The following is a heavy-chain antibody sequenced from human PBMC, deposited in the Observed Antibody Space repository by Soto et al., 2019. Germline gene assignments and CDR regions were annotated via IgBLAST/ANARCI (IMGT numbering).Heavy chain of an antibody. CDR1: GFTFSSYG. CDR3: ARPSAWELLLNY. V-gene: IGHV3-30*03. D-gene: IGHD1-26*01. CDR2: ISYDGSNK. J-gene: IGHJ4*02. Sequence: GGSLRLSYAASGFTFSSYGMHWVLQAPGKGLEWVAVISYDGSNKYYADSVKGRFTISRDNSKNTLYLQMNSLRAEDTAVYYCARPSAWELLLNYWGQGTLVTVSS.